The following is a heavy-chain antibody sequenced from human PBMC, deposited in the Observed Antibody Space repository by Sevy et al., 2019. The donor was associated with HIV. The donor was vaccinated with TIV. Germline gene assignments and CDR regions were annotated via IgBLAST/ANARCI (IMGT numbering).Heavy chain of an antibody. D-gene: IGHD5-12*01. CDR1: GFTFSSYE. CDR2: ISSSGSTI. V-gene: IGHV3-48*03. Sequence: GGSLRLSCAASGFTFSSYEMNWVRQAPGKGLEWVSYISSSGSTIYYADSVKGRFTISRDNAKNSLYLQMNSLRAEDTAVYYCASAVATNTDAFDIWGQGTMVTVSS. J-gene: IGHJ3*02. CDR3: ASAVATNTDAFDI.